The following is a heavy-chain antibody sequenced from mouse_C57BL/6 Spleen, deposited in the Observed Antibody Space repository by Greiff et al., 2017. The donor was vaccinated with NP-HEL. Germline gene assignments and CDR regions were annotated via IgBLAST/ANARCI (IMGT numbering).Heavy chain of an antibody. J-gene: IGHJ3*01. V-gene: IGHV1-80*01. CDR3: ERGGGFAY. CDR2: IYPGDGDT. CDR1: GYAFSSYW. Sequence: VQLKVSGAELVKPGASVKISCKASGYAFSSYWMNWVKLRPGKGLEWIGQIYPGDGDTNYNGKFKGKATLTADKSSSTAYMQLSSLTSEDSAVYFCERGGGFAYWGQGTLVTVSA.